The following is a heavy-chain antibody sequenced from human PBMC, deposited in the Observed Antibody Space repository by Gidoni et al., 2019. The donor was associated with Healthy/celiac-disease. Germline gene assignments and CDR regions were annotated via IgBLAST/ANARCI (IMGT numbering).Heavy chain of an antibody. J-gene: IGHJ3*02. V-gene: IGHV3-30*01. CDR1: GFTFSSYA. Sequence: QVQLVESGGGVVQPGRSLKLSCAASGFTFSSYAIHWVRQAPGKGLEWVAVISYDGSNKYYADSVKGRFTISRDNSKNTLYLQMNSLRAEDTAVYYCARDRAYKYYYDSSGYFHSDAFDIWGQGTMVTVSS. CDR2: ISYDGSNK. D-gene: IGHD3-22*01. CDR3: ARDRAYKYYYDSSGYFHSDAFDI.